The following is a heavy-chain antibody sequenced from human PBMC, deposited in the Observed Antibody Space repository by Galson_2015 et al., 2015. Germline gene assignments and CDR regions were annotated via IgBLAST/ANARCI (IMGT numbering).Heavy chain of an antibody. CDR3: AKEKPTTTAFDI. J-gene: IGHJ3*02. V-gene: IGHV3-23*01. CDR1: GFTFSSFA. CDR2: MSGSGGNT. D-gene: IGHD4-11*01. Sequence: SLRLSCAASGFTFSSFAMSWVRQAPGKGLEWVSYMSGSGGNTYYADSVKGRFTISRDNSKNTLYLQMNSLRAEDTAVYYCAKEKPTTTAFDIWGQGTMVTVSS.